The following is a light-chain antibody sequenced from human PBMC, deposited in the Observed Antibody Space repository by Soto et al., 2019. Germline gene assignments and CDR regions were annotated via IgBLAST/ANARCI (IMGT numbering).Light chain of an antibody. Sequence: EIVMTQSPATLPVSPGERATLSCRASQSVSSNLAWYQQKPGQAPRFLIYGASTRATGIPARFSGSGSGTEFTLTISSLQSEDFAVYYCQQYNNWPWTFGQGTKVDIK. CDR3: QQYNNWPWT. CDR2: GAS. J-gene: IGKJ1*01. V-gene: IGKV3-15*01. CDR1: QSVSSN.